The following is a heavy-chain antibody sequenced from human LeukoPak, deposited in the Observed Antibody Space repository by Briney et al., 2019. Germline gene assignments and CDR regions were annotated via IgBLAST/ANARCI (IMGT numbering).Heavy chain of an antibody. Sequence: SETLSLTCSVSGGXISSYYCNWIRQPPGKGLEWIGYVYYSGSTNYNPSLKSRVTISLDTSKNQFSLKLSSVTAADTALYYCARCYLAGRYGYYFDHWGQGTLVTVSS. J-gene: IGHJ4*02. CDR2: VYYSGST. CDR3: ARCYLAGRYGYYFDH. D-gene: IGHD5-18*01. V-gene: IGHV4-59*08. CDR1: GGXISSYY.